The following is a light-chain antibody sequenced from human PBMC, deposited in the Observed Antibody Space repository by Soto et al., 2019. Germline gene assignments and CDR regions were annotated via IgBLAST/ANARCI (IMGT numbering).Light chain of an antibody. CDR1: QGIRNN. J-gene: IGKJ4*01. V-gene: IGKV1-16*02. Sequence: DIQMTQSPSSLSASVGDSVTITCRASQGIRNNLAWLQQKPGKAPKSLIYGVSTLQSGVPSKFSGXXXXTVFTLTXXXXXXXDFATYYCQXXXXXPLTFGG. CDR3: QXXXXXPLT. CDR2: GVS.